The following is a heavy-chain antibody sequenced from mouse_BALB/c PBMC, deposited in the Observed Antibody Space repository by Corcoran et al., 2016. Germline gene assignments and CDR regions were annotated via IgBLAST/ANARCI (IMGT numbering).Heavy chain of an antibody. D-gene: IGHD2-1*01. J-gene: IGHJ1*01. CDR2: INTYTGES. Sequence: QIQLVQSGPELKKPGETVKISCKASGYTFTNYGMNWVKQAPGKGLKWMGWINTYTGESTYADDFKGRFAFSLETSASTAYLQINNLKNEDTATYFCARGGNYWYFDVWGAGTTVTVSS. CDR3: ARGGNYWYFDV. CDR1: GYTFTNYG. V-gene: IGHV9-3-1*01.